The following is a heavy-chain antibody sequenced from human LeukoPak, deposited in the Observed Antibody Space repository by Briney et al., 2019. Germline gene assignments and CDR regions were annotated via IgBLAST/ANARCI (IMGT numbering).Heavy chain of an antibody. CDR2: ISGSGDST. Sequence: GGSLTLSCPASGFTFSNYAMRWVRQAPGKGLEWVSGISGSGDSTYYADSVKDRSTISRDNSKNTLYLQMNSLRAEDTAVYYCARRSGIAVAGAFDYWGQGTLVTVSS. CDR1: GFTFSNYA. CDR3: ARRSGIAVAGAFDY. D-gene: IGHD6-19*01. V-gene: IGHV3-23*01. J-gene: IGHJ4*02.